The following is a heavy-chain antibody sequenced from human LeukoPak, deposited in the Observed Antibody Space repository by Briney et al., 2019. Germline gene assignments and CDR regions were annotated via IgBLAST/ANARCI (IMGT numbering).Heavy chain of an antibody. CDR2: IGGSSSSI. CDR3: AREKDEGFDY. Sequence: SGGSLRLSCAASGFTFSTYPMNWVRQAPGKGLEWASSIGGSSSSIYYADPVKGRFTISRDNARNSLYLQMNSLRAEDTAIYYCAREKDEGFDYWGQGTLVTVSS. J-gene: IGHJ4*02. CDR1: GFTFSTYP. V-gene: IGHV3-21*01.